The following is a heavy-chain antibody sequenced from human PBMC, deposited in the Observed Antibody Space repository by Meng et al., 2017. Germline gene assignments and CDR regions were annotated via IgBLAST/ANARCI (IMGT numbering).Heavy chain of an antibody. Sequence: HLHESGPGLVKPSPTLSLTCTVSGGSISSGSYYWSWIRQPAGKGLEWIGRIYTSGSTNYNPSLKSRVTISVDTSKNQFSLQLNSVTPEDTAVYYCARDRSGWYSGRGPFDYWGQGTLVTVSS. CDR2: IYTSGST. D-gene: IGHD6-19*01. CDR1: GGSISSGSYY. CDR3: ARDRSGWYSGRGPFDY. V-gene: IGHV4-61*02. J-gene: IGHJ4*02.